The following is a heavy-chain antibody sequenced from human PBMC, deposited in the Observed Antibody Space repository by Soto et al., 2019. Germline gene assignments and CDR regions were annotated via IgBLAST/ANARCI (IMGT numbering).Heavy chain of an antibody. CDR3: AKGVPKTTTPWGYFDY. CDR1: GFTFSSYA. J-gene: IGHJ4*02. V-gene: IGHV3-23*01. D-gene: IGHD1-7*01. CDR2: ISGSGGST. Sequence: EVQLLESGGGLVQPGGSLRLSCAASGFTFSSYAMSWVCQAPGKGLEWVSAISGSGGSTYYADSVKGRFTISRDNSKNTLYLQMNSLRAEDTAVYYCAKGVPKTTTPWGYFDYWGQGTLVTVSS.